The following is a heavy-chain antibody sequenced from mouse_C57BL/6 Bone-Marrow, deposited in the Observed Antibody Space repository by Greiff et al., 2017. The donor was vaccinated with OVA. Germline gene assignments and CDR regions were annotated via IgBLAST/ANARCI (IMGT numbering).Heavy chain of an antibody. V-gene: IGHV5-4*01. CDR2: ISDGGSYT. J-gene: IGHJ3*01. D-gene: IGHD3-2*02. Sequence: EVKVVESGGGLVKPGGSLKLSCAASGFTFSSYAMSWVRQTPEKRLEWVATISDGGSYTYYPDNVKGRFTISRDNAKNNLYLQMSHLKSEDTAMYYCARDPPDSSGYPFAYWGQGTLVTVSA. CDR1: GFTFSSYA. CDR3: ARDPPDSSGYPFAY.